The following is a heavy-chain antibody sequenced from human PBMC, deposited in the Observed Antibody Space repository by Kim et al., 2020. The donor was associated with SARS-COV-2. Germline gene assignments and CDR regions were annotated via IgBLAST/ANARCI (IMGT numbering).Heavy chain of an antibody. J-gene: IGHJ4*02. V-gene: IGHV3-74*01. Sequence: YAEFVEGSFSISRDNAKNTLCLQMNSLRVEDTDVYYCARGECTSTSCLDYWGQGTLVTVSS. D-gene: IGHD2-2*01. CDR3: ARGECTSTSCLDY.